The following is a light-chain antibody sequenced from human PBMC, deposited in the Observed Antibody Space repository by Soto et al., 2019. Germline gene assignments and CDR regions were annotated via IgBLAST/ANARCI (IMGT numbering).Light chain of an antibody. CDR2: DAS. Sequence: DIQMTQSPSTLSASVGDRVTITCRASENISGWLAWYQQKPGRAPKLLIYDASSLQSGVPSRFSGSGFGTDFTLTISSLQPEDSAIYYCQQADTFPITFGQGTRLEIK. CDR3: QQADTFPIT. J-gene: IGKJ5*01. V-gene: IGKV1-5*01. CDR1: ENISGW.